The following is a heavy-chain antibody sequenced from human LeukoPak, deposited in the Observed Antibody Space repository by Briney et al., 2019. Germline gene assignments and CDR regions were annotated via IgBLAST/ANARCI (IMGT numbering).Heavy chain of an antibody. J-gene: IGHJ6*04. CDR1: GYTFTSYG. Sequence: ASVKDSCKASGYTFTSYGISWVRPAPGQGLEWMGWISAYNGNTNYAQKLQGRVTMTTDTSTSTAYMELRSLRSDDTAVYYCARHVVVVPAAMIDIDYYGMDVWGKGTTVTVSS. CDR2: ISAYNGNT. CDR3: ARHVVVVPAAMIDIDYYGMDV. V-gene: IGHV1-18*04. D-gene: IGHD2-2*01.